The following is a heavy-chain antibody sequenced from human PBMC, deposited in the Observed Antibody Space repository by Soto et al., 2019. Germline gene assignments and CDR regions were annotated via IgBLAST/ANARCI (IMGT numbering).Heavy chain of an antibody. Sequence: QVQLMQSGAGVKKPGASVKVSCNASSDAFTDYYIHWVRLVPGQGLEWMGTVNPSGGHTTYAQHFPGRLIMTGDTAPRALFMALTTLTSAATAVYYCASGGHVVVLTAAVDYWGQGTLVIVSS. J-gene: IGHJ4*02. V-gene: IGHV1-46*01. CDR1: SDAFTDYY. D-gene: IGHD2-21*02. CDR2: VNPSGGHT. CDR3: ASGGHVVVLTAAVDY.